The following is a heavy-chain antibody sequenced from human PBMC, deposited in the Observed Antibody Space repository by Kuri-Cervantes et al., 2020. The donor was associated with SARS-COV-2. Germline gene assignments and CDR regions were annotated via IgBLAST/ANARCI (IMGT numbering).Heavy chain of an antibody. CDR2: IHTGGST. J-gene: IGHJ4*02. CDR1: GGSISSGSYY. Sequence: SETLSLTCSVSGGSISSGSYYWSWIRQPAGKGLEWIGYIHTGGSTNYNPSPKSRVTISVDTSKNQFSLKLSSVTAADTAVYYCARLGGSVTTDEIDYWGQGTLVTVSS. CDR3: ARLGGSVTTDEIDY. V-gene: IGHV4-61*09. D-gene: IGHD4-11*01.